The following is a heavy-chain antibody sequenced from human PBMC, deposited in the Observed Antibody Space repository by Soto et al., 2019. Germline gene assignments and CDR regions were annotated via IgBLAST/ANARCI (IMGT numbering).Heavy chain of an antibody. J-gene: IGHJ6*04. CDR2: ISAYNGNT. D-gene: IGHD2-2*01. Sequence: ASVKVSCKASGYTFTSYGISWVRQAPGQGLEWMGWISAYNGNTNYAQKLQGRVTMTTDTSTSTAYMELRSLRSDDTAVYYCAREDIVVVPAARGMDVWGKGTTVTVPS. V-gene: IGHV1-18*01. CDR1: GYTFTSYG. CDR3: AREDIVVVPAARGMDV.